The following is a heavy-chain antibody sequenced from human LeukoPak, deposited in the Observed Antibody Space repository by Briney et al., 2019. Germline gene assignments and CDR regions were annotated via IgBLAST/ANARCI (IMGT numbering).Heavy chain of an antibody. D-gene: IGHD1-14*01. V-gene: IGHV3-74*01. Sequence: PGGSLRLSCAASGLTFSSHWMHWVRQAPGKGLVWVSRTTNDGSSTTYADSVKGRFTISRDNAKNMLYLQVNSLRAEDTAVYYCATQQGGNPVYWGQGTLVTVSS. CDR2: TTNDGSST. CDR3: ATQQGGNPVY. J-gene: IGHJ4*02. CDR1: GLTFSSHW.